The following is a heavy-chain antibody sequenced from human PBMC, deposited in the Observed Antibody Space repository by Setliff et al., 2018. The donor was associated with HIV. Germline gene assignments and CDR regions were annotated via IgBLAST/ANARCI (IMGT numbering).Heavy chain of an antibody. CDR2: IIPILGIA. J-gene: IGHJ4*02. V-gene: IGHV1-69*10. CDR3: ARERRVDIAVVPAAKGTFDY. CDR1: RGTFSSYG. D-gene: IGHD2-2*01. Sequence: ASVKVSCKASRGTFSSYGFNWVRQAPGQGLEWMGGIIPILGIANYAQKFKGRVTITADKSTSTVYMELRSLRSEDTAVYFCARERRVDIAVVPAAKGTFDYWGQGTLVTVSS.